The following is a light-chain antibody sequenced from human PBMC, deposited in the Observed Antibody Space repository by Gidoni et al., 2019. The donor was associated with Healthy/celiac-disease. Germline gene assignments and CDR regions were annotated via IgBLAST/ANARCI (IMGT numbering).Light chain of an antibody. Sequence: DLPMTQSPSPLSAFVGDRVTITCQASQDISNYLNWYQQKPGKAPKLLIYDASNLETGVPSRFSGSGSGTDFTISISSLQPEDIATYYCQQYANLPSFGGGTKVEIK. CDR1: QDISNY. V-gene: IGKV1-33*01. CDR2: DAS. CDR3: QQYANLPS. J-gene: IGKJ4*01.